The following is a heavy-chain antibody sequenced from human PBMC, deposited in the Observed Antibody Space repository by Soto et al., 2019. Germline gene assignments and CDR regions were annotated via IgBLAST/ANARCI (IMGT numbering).Heavy chain of an antibody. CDR1: GFSFSSYG. CDR2: ISYDGSNK. Sequence: PGWSLRLSCAASGFSFSSYGMHWVRQAPGKGLEWVAVISYDGSNKYYADSVKGRFTISRDNSKSTLYLQINSLRTEDTAVYYCAANFDYWGQGTLLTVSS. CDR3: AANFDY. V-gene: IGHV3-30*03. J-gene: IGHJ4*02.